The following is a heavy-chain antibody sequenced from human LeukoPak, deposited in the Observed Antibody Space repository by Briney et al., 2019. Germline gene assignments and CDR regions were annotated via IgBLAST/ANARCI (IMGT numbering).Heavy chain of an antibody. Sequence: PGGSLRLSCAASGFTFSSYSMNWVRQAPGKGLEWVSSISSSSSYIYYAGSVKGRFTISRDNAKNSLYLQMNSLRAEDTAVYYCARTRFLEWLPRGRQIDYWGQGTLVTVSS. CDR3: ARTRFLEWLPRGRQIDY. V-gene: IGHV3-21*01. CDR1: GFTFSSYS. CDR2: ISSSSSYI. D-gene: IGHD3-3*01. J-gene: IGHJ4*02.